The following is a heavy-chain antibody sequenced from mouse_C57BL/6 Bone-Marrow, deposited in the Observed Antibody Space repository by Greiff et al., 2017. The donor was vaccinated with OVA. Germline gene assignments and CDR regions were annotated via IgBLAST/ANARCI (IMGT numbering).Heavy chain of an antibody. CDR3: ARLPTVVAWYFDV. CDR2: IYPRSGNT. D-gene: IGHD1-1*01. Sequence: QVHVKQSGAELARPGASVKLSCKASGYTFTSYGISWVKQRTGQGLEWIGEIYPRSGNTYYNEKFKGKATLTADKSSSTAYMELRSLTSEDSAVYVCARLPTVVAWYFDVWGTGTTVTVSS. V-gene: IGHV1-81*01. J-gene: IGHJ1*03. CDR1: GYTFTSYG.